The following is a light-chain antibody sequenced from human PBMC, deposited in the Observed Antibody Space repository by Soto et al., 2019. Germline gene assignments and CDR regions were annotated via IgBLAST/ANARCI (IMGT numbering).Light chain of an antibody. J-gene: IGLJ1*01. CDR2: GNS. V-gene: IGLV1-40*01. CDR3: QSYDSSLSGYV. CDR1: SSNIGAGYD. Sequence: QSVLTQPPSVTGAPGQRVTISCTGSSSNIGAGYDVHWYQQLPGTAPKLLIYGNSNRPSGVPDRFSGSKSGTSASLAITGLQAEDEAEYYCQSYDSSLSGYVFGTGTKVTAL.